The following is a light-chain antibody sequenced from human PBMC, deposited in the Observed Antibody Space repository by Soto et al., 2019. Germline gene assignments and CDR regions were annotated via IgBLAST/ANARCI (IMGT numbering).Light chain of an antibody. J-gene: IGKJ1*01. V-gene: IGKV3-15*01. Sequence: EIVMTQSPATLSASPWERATLSCRASQSVSSDLAWYHQKPGQAPRLLIYGASTRATGIPARFSGSGSGTEFTLTINSLQSEDFAVYYCQQYNNWPRTFGQGTKVDI. CDR1: QSVSSD. CDR2: GAS. CDR3: QQYNNWPRT.